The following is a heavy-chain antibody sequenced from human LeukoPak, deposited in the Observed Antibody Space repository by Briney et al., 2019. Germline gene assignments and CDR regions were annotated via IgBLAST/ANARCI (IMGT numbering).Heavy chain of an antibody. CDR3: ARVSAADHLYNWFDP. CDR2: INPNSGGT. Sequence: ASVKVSCKASGYTFTGHYMHWVRQAPGQGLEWMGWINPNSGGTNYAQKFQGRVTMTRDTSISTAYMELSRLRSDDTAVYYCARVSAADHLYNWFDPWGQGTLVTVSS. J-gene: IGHJ5*02. CDR1: GYTFTGHY. V-gene: IGHV1-2*02. D-gene: IGHD6-13*01.